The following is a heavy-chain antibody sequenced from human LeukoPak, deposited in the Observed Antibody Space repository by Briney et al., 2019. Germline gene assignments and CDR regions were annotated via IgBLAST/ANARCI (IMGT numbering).Heavy chain of an antibody. J-gene: IGHJ5*01. D-gene: IGHD3-3*01. V-gene: IGHV4-59*01. CDR1: GDSFRSYY. CDR3: ARGRNLEWFDY. Sequence: SETLSLTCTVSGDSFRSYYWSWIRQPPGQGLDWIGYIYYSGSTNYNPSLKSRLNISVDTSKNQFSLKLNSVTAADTAVYYCARGRNLEWFDYWGQGNPSHRLL. CDR2: IYYSGST.